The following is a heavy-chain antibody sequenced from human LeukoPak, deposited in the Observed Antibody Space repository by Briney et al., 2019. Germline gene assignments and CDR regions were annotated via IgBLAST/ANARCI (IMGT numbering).Heavy chain of an antibody. V-gene: IGHV4-38-2*02. D-gene: IGHD3-10*01. CDR2: IYHSGST. CDR1: GYSISSGYY. CDR3: ARDRRDYYGSGSYYTYYYYGMDV. Sequence: SETLSLTCAVSGYSISSGYYWGWIRQPPGKGLEWIGSIYHSGSTYYNPSLKSRVTISVDTSKNQFSLKLSSVTAADTAVYYCARDRRDYYGSGSYYTYYYYGMDVWGKGTTVTVSS. J-gene: IGHJ6*04.